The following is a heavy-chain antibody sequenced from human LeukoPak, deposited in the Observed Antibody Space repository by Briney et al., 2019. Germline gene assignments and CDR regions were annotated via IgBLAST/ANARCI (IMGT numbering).Heavy chain of an antibody. J-gene: IGHJ6*02. D-gene: IGHD4-11*01. CDR1: GFTFSSYA. V-gene: IGHV3-30-3*01. CDR2: ISYEGSNK. Sequence: GGSVSLSCAASGFTFSSYATHWVSHAPDRGRVWFADISYEGSNKHYAQSVKGRFTMSRDNSKTTLYMQMNSLRSEDTAVYYCARDWSSKYPFYYGMDVWGQGTTVTVSS. CDR3: ARDWSSKYPFYYGMDV.